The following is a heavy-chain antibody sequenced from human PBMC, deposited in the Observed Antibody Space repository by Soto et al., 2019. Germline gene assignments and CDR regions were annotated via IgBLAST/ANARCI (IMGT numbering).Heavy chain of an antibody. CDR3: ARAQYDILTGYRDYYYYGMDV. CDR1: GYPFTGYY. Sequence: GASVKVSCKASGYPFTGYYMHWVRQAPGQGLEWLGWINPNSGGTNYAQKFQGRVTMTRDTSISTAYMELSRLRSDDTAVYYCARAQYDILTGYRDYYYYGMDVWGQGTTVTVSS. J-gene: IGHJ6*02. D-gene: IGHD3-9*01. CDR2: INPNSGGT. V-gene: IGHV1-2*02.